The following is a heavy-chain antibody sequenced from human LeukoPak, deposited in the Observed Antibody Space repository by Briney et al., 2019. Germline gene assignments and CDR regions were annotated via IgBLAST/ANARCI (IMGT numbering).Heavy chain of an antibody. CDR2: VSSNGGST. Sequence: PGGSLRLPCSASGFTFSGYAMHWVRQAPGKGLEYVSGVSSNGGSTYLADSVKGRFSTSRDNSKNTLYLQMSSLRAEDTAVYYCVKDHGYSSGWYVRGFDYWGQGTLLTVSS. V-gene: IGHV3-64*03. CDR3: VKDHGYSSGWYVRGFDY. D-gene: IGHD6-19*01. CDR1: GFTFSGYA. J-gene: IGHJ4*02.